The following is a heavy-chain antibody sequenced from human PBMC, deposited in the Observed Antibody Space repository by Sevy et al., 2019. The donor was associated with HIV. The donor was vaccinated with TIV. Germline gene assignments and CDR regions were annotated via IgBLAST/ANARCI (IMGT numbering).Heavy chain of an antibody. D-gene: IGHD2-15*01. V-gene: IGHV3-7*03. J-gene: IGHJ5*02. CDR1: GFTFSSYW. CDR2: IKQDGSEK. Sequence: GGSLRLSCAASGFTFSSYWMSWVRQAPGKWLEWVANIKQDGSEKYYVDSVKGRFTISRDNAKNSLYLQMNSLRAEDTAVYYCARVPNKYCSGGSCYSGGWFDPWGQGTLVTVSS. CDR3: ARVPNKYCSGGSCYSGGWFDP.